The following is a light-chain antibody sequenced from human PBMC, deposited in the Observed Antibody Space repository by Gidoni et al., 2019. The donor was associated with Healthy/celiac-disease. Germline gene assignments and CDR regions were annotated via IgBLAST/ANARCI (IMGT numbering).Light chain of an antibody. CDR3: QQYYSTPWT. CDR2: WAS. V-gene: IGKV4-1*01. J-gene: IGKJ1*01. Sequence: DIVMTQSPDSLAVSLGERATINRKSSQSVLYSPNNKNYLAWYQQKPGQPPKLLIYWASTREPGVPDRFSGSGSGTDFTLTISSLQAEDVAVYYCQQYYSTPWTFGQGTKVEIK. CDR1: QSVLYSPNNKNY.